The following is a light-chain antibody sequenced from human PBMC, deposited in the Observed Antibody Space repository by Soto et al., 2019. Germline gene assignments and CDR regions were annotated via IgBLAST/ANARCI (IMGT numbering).Light chain of an antibody. V-gene: IGKV1-27*01. Sequence: DIQMTQSPSSLSASVGDRVTINCRASQGITNFLAWYQQKPGTVPKLLIYAASTLQSGVPSRFSGSGFGTDFTLNISSLQPEDVATYYCQKYSSAPFTFGPGTKVDIK. CDR3: QKYSSAPFT. J-gene: IGKJ3*01. CDR2: AAS. CDR1: QGITNF.